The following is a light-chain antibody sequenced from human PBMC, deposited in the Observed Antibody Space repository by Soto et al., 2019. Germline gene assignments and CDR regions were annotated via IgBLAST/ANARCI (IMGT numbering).Light chain of an antibody. V-gene: IGLV1-47*01. CDR2: RNN. CDR1: SSNIGSNY. Sequence: QSALTQPPSASGTPGQRVTISCSGSSSNIGSNYVYWYQQLPGTAPKLLIYRNNQRPSGVPDRFSGSKSGTSASLAISALRSEDEADYYCAAWDYSLSVVFGGGTKLTVL. CDR3: AAWDYSLSVV. J-gene: IGLJ3*02.